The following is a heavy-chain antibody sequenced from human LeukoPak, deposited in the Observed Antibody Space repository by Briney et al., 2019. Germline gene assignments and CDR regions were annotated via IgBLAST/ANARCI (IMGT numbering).Heavy chain of an antibody. CDR1: GFTFSSYA. CDR3: ARGAWTAYYFDY. D-gene: IGHD3/OR15-3a*01. J-gene: IGHJ4*02. V-gene: IGHV3-74*01. CDR2: INGDESRT. Sequence: SGGSLRLSCAASGFTFSSYAMSWVRQAPGKGLVWVSRINGDESRTFFADSVRGRFTISRDNAKNTVYLEMNSLTDEDTAVYFCARGAWTAYYFDYWGQGTVVTVSS.